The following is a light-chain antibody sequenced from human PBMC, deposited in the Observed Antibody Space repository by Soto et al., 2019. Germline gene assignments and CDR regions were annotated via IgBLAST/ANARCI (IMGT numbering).Light chain of an antibody. CDR3: ASCTTSTTMI. CDR2: DVN. Sequence: QSVLTQPASVSGSPGQSITISCTGTSRDIGAYNFVSWYQQHPGKAPKLMLYDVNIRPSGVSNRFSGSKSGNTASLTISGLQAEDEADYYCASCTTSTTMIFGGGTQLTVL. V-gene: IGLV2-14*03. CDR1: SRDIGAYNF. J-gene: IGLJ2*01.